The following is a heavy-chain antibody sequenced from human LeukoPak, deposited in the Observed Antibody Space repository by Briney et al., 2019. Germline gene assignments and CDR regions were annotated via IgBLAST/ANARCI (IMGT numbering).Heavy chain of an antibody. J-gene: IGHJ4*02. CDR2: IYSGGYT. CDR1: GFTFNNNY. CDR3: ASAIGSIWYEFDY. Sequence: PGGSLRLSCAASGFTFNNNYMSWVRQAPGRGLEWVSVIYSGGYTYYAGSVKGRFTISRDNSKNTLYLQMNSLRADDTAVYYCASAIGSIWYEFDYWGQGTLVTVSS. V-gene: IGHV3-53*01. D-gene: IGHD6-13*01.